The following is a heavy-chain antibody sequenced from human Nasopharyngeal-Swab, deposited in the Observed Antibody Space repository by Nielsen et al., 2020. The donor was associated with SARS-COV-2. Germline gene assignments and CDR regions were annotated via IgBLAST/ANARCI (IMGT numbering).Heavy chain of an antibody. CDR1: GFTFSNFA. CDR3: ARAYTNNGWGHFDH. V-gene: IGHV3-30-3*01. Sequence: GGSLRLSCAASGFTFSNFAMHWVRQAPDKGLEWVAVISYDGSSKYDADSVRGRFTVSRDNSINTLYLQMSSLKIEDTAVYYCARAYTNNGWGHFDHWGQGTLVTVSS. CDR2: ISYDGSSK. J-gene: IGHJ4*02. D-gene: IGHD6-19*01.